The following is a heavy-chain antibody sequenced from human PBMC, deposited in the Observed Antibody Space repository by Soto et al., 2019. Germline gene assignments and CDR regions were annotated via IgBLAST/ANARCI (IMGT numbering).Heavy chain of an antibody. CDR1: GYTFTSYG. J-gene: IGHJ3*02. CDR2: ISAYNGNT. Sequence: QVQLVQSGAEVKKPGASVKVSCKASGYTFTSYGISWVRQAPGQGLEGMGWISAYNGNTNYAQKLQGRVTMTTDTSPRPAYMERRSLRSDDTAVYYCARQRSGRDDDDAFDIWGQGTMVTVSS. D-gene: IGHD5-12*01. CDR3: ARQRSGRDDDDAFDI. V-gene: IGHV1-18*01.